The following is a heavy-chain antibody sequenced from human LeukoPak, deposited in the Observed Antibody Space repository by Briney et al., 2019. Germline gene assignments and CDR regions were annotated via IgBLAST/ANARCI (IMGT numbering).Heavy chain of an antibody. V-gene: IGHV3-64D*09. CDR1: GFTFGNYA. J-gene: IGHJ4*02. D-gene: IGHD3-22*01. Sequence: PGGSLRLSCSASGFTFGNYAMHWVRQAPGKGLEYVSTISNNVGSTYYADSVKGRFTISRDNSRNTLYLQMRSLRIEDTAMYYCVKAALQHYYDTSGSFDYWGQGTLVTVSS. CDR2: ISNNVGST. CDR3: VKAALQHYYDTSGSFDY.